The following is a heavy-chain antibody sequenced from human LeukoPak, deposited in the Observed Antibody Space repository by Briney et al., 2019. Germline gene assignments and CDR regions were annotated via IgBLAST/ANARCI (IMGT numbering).Heavy chain of an antibody. CDR1: GFRFGDYA. Sequence: GGSLRLSCSGSGFRFGDYAINWFRQTPGKGLESVGFIRSKPYGETADYAASVRGRFIISRDDSKSIAYLQMNSLKPEDTAVYYCTKFGAYYFDNSASESFDYWGQGTLVTVSS. D-gene: IGHD3-22*01. V-gene: IGHV3-49*03. CDR2: IRSKPYGETA. CDR3: TKFGAYYFDNSASESFDY. J-gene: IGHJ4*02.